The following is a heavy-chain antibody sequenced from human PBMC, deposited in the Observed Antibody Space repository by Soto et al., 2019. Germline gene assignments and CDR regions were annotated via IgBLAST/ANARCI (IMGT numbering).Heavy chain of an antibody. CDR1: GANIGSHY. CDR2: INYNGNT. V-gene: IGHV4-59*08. CDR3: AGGGSIVVATRRLMDV. Sequence: SETQSLTSTVSGANIGSHYWSWIRQAPGKGLEWIANINYNGNTNYNPSLKSRVTISVDTSKNQFSLTVISVTAADTAVYYCAGGGSIVVATRRLMDVWGRGTTVTVSS. D-gene: IGHD3-22*01. J-gene: IGHJ6*03.